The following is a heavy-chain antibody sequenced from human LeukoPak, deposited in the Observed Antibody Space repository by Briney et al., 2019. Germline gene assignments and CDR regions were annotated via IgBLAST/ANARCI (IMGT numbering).Heavy chain of an antibody. Sequence: GESLKISCKGSGYTFTNYWIGWVRQMPGKGLEWMGIIYHGDSDGRYSPSFQGQVTISADKSISTAYLQWSSLKASDTAIYYCARRGYYCSSTRCQTWFDPWGQGTLVTVSS. D-gene: IGHD2-2*01. CDR2: IYHGDSDG. CDR3: ARRGYYCSSTRCQTWFDP. J-gene: IGHJ5*02. CDR1: GYTFTNYW. V-gene: IGHV5-51*01.